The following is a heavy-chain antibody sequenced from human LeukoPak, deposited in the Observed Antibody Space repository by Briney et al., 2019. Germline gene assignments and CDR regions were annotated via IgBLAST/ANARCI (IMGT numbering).Heavy chain of an antibody. J-gene: IGHJ4*02. Sequence: GGSLRLSCAASGFTFSSYGMHWVRQAPGKGLEWVAVIWYDGSNKYYADYVKGRFTISRDNSKNTLYLQMNSLRAEDTAVYYCAREDGPKSISARPSDYWGQGTLVTVSS. V-gene: IGHV3-33*01. CDR2: IWYDGSNK. CDR3: AREDGPKSISARPSDY. CDR1: GFTFSSYG. D-gene: IGHD6-6*01.